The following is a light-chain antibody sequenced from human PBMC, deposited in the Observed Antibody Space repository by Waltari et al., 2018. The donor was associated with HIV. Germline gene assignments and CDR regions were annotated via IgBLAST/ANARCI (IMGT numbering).Light chain of an antibody. J-gene: IGKJ1*01. CDR2: GTS. V-gene: IGKV3-15*01. CDR3: HHYNNWRET. CDR1: QSVNSN. Sequence: EILMTQSPATMSSSPGERSTLSCRGSQSVNSNLAWYQQKPGQTPRLLIYGTSTRATDIPARFSGSGSGTEFTLTISSLQSEDFAVYYCHHYNNWRETFGQGTKVEIK.